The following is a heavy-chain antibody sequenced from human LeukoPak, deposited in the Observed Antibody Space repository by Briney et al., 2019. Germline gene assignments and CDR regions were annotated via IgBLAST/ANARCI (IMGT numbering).Heavy chain of an antibody. J-gene: IGHJ4*02. CDR1: GGSISSGGYY. Sequence: SETLSLICTVSGGSISSGGYYWSWIRRPPGKGLEWIGYIYHSGSTYYNPSLKSRVTISVDRSKNQFSLKLSSVTAADTAVYYCARALYPVGHAFDYWGQGTLVTVSS. CDR2: IYHSGST. CDR3: ARALYPVGHAFDY. D-gene: IGHD3-10*01. V-gene: IGHV4-30-2*01.